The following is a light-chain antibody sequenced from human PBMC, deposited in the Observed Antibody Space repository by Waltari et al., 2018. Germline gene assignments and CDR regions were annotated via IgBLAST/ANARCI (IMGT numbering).Light chain of an antibody. CDR2: GGS. CDR3: QQYGTSTGT. Sequence: EIVLTQPPGTLSLSRGDSVTLSCRASQSVNANRVAWYHQRPGRTPTLLIHGGSSRAIGIPDRFSGSGSGTDFTLTISRLEPEDSGIYYCQQYGTSTGTFGQGTKVEIK. V-gene: IGKV3-20*01. J-gene: IGKJ1*01. CDR1: QSVNANR.